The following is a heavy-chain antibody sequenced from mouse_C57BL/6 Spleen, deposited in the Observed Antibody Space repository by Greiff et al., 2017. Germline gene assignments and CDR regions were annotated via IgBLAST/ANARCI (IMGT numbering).Heavy chain of an antibody. D-gene: IGHD1-1*01. Sequence: QVQLQQSGAELMKPGASVTLSCKATGYTLTGYWIEWVQQRPGHGLEWLGEILPGSGSTNYNEKFKGKATFTADTSSNTAYMHISSLTTEDSAIYYCARRGVYYYGSSYPFFDYWGQGTTLTVSS. J-gene: IGHJ2*01. CDR2: ILPGSGST. CDR1: GYTLTGYW. CDR3: ARRGVYYYGSSYPFFDY. V-gene: IGHV1-9*01.